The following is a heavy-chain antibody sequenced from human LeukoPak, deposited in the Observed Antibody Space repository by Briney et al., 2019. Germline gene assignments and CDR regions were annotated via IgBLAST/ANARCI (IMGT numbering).Heavy chain of an antibody. Sequence: GSSVKVSCKASGGTFSSYAISWVRQAPGQGLEWMGGIIPIFGTANYAQKFQGRVTITADESTSTAYMELRSLRSDDTAVYYCARVALYDSSWYRPRIQKDYYYMDVWGKGTTVTVSS. CDR3: ARVALYDSSWYRPRIQKDYYYMDV. CDR1: GGTFSSYA. CDR2: IIPIFGTA. D-gene: IGHD6-13*01. V-gene: IGHV1-69*01. J-gene: IGHJ6*03.